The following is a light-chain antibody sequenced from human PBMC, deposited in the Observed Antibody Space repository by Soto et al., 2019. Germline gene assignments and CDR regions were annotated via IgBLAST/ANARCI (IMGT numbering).Light chain of an antibody. CDR2: RNN. Sequence: QSVLTQPPSVSGTPGQRVTLSCSGSSSNIGSNYVYWYQQLPGTAPKLLIYRNNQRPSGVPDRFSGSKSGTSASLAISGLRSEDEADYYCAAWDDSIVVFGGGTKLTVL. V-gene: IGLV1-47*01. CDR3: AAWDDSIVV. J-gene: IGLJ2*01. CDR1: SSNIGSNY.